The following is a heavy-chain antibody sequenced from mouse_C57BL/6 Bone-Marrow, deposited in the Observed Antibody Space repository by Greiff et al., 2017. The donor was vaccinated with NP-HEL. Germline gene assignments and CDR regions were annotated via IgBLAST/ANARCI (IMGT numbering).Heavy chain of an antibody. D-gene: IGHD2-3*01. V-gene: IGHV1-59*01. CDR3: AREYDGYYFDY. CDR2: IDPSDSYT. Sequence: QVQLKQPGAELVRPGTSVKLSCKASGYTFTSYWMHWVKQRPGQGLEWIGVIDPSDSYTNYNQKFKGKATLTVDTSSSTAYMQLSSLTSEDSAVYYCAREYDGYYFDYWGQGTTLTVSS. J-gene: IGHJ2*01. CDR1: GYTFTSYW.